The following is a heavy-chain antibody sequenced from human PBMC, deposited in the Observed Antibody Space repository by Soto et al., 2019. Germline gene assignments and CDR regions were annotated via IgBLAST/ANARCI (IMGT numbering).Heavy chain of an antibody. CDR2: INPSGGST. Sequence: ASVKVSCKASGYTFTSYYMHWVRQAPGQGLEWMGIINPSGGSTSYAQKFQGRVTMTRDTSTSTVYMELSSLRSEDTAVYYCARALGGYDPYYYYYYMDVWGKGTTVTAP. J-gene: IGHJ6*03. V-gene: IGHV1-46*03. CDR3: ARALGGYDPYYYYYYMDV. D-gene: IGHD5-12*01. CDR1: GYTFTSYY.